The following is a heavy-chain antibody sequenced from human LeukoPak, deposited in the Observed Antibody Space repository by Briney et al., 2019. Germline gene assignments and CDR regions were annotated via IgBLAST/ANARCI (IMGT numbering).Heavy chain of an antibody. J-gene: IGHJ4*02. CDR3: AKDLALRYFDWLLPADY. D-gene: IGHD3-9*01. CDR1: GFTFSSYA. CDR2: ISGSGGST. V-gene: IGHV3-23*01. Sequence: GGSLRLSYAASGFTFSSYAMSWVRQAPGKGLEWVSAISGSGGSTYYADSVKGRFTISRDNSKNTLYLQMNSLRAEDTAVYYCAKDLALRYFDWLLPADYWGQGTLVTVSS.